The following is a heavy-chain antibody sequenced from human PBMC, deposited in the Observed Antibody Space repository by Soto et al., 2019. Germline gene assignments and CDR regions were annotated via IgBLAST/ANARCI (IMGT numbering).Heavy chain of an antibody. D-gene: IGHD3-10*01. Sequence: PGGSLSLSCAASGFVFGDYFMTWIRQAPGKGLEYVSSIGFTATTYTNYADSVKGRFTISRDNARNSLYLQMNSLRAEDTAVYYCARDRRITLLGGQGALVTVSS. V-gene: IGHV3-11*06. CDR3: ARDRRITLL. CDR2: IGFTATTYT. CDR1: GFVFGDYF. J-gene: IGHJ4*02.